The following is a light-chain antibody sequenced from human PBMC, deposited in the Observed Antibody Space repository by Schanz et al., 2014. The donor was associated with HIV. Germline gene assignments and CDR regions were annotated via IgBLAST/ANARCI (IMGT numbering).Light chain of an antibody. J-gene: IGKJ5*01. CDR3: QQYNSDSIT. V-gene: IGKV1-5*03. CDR2: KAS. Sequence: DIQMTQSPSTLSASVGDRVTITCRASQSISSWLAWYQQKPGKAPKLLIYKASTLDSGVPSRFSGSGSGTKFTLTISSLQPDDFATYYCQQYNSDSITFGQGTRLEIK. CDR1: QSISSW.